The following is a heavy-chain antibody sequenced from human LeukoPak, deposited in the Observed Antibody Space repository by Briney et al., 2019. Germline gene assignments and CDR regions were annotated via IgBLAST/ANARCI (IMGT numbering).Heavy chain of an antibody. Sequence: PGGSLRLSCAASGFTFSSYSMNWVRQAPGKGLEWVSSISSSSSYIYYADSVKGRFTISRDNAKNSLYLQMNSLRAEDTAVYYCAGDYYGSGTTGYWGQGTLVTVSS. V-gene: IGHV3-21*01. D-gene: IGHD3-10*01. J-gene: IGHJ4*02. CDR2: ISSSSSYI. CDR1: GFTFSSYS. CDR3: AGDYYGSGTTGY.